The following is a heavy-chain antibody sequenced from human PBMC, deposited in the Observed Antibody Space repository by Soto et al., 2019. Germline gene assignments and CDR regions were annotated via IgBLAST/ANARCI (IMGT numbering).Heavy chain of an antibody. D-gene: IGHD5-18*01. V-gene: IGHV3-23*01. Sequence: EVQLLEAGGGLVKAGGSLRLSCAASWFTFSRYSMSWVRLGPGKGLEWVSVISGSGDSTYYADSVTGRFTISRDNSKNTLYLQMNSLRAEETAVYYCESVDTAMDFDYWGQGTLVTVSS. J-gene: IGHJ4*02. CDR1: WFTFSRYS. CDR2: ISGSGDST. CDR3: ESVDTAMDFDY.